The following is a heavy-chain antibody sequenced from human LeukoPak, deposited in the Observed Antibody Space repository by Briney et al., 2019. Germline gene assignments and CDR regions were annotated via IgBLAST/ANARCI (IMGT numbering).Heavy chain of an antibody. J-gene: IGHJ5*02. D-gene: IGHD4-17*01. Sequence: SETLSLTCTVSGGSISSYYWSWIQQPAGKGLEWIGRIYTSGSTNYNPSLKSRVTMSVDTSKNQFSLKLSSVTAADTAVYYCARGLYGGNEALENWFDPWGQGTLVTVSS. CDR1: GGSISSYY. V-gene: IGHV4-4*07. CDR3: ARGLYGGNEALENWFDP. CDR2: IYTSGST.